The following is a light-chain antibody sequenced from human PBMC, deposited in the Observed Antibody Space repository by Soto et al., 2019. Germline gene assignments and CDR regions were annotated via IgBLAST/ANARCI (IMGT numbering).Light chain of an antibody. J-gene: IGKJ1*01. CDR3: QQYGSSPWT. V-gene: IGKV3-20*01. CDR2: GAS. Sequence: EIVLTQSPGTLSLSPGERATLSCRASQSVSSSYLAWYQQKPGQAPRLLIYGASSRATVIPDRFSGSGSGTDFTLTISRLEPEDFAVYYCQQYGSSPWTFGQVTKVEIK. CDR1: QSVSSSY.